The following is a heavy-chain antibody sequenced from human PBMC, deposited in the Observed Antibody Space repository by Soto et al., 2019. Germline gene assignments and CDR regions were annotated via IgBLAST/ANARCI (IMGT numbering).Heavy chain of an antibody. V-gene: IGHV4-31*03. J-gene: IGHJ2*01. CDR1: GGSISSGGYY. CDR3: AREGFVSYGLIRAWYFDL. Sequence: QVQLQESGPGLVRPSQTLSLTCTVSGGSISSGGYYWSWIRQHPGKGLEWIGYIYYSGSTYYNPSLKSRVTISVDTSKNQFSLKLSSVTAADTAVYYCAREGFVSYGLIRAWYFDLWGRGTLVTVSS. D-gene: IGHD5-18*01. CDR2: IYYSGST.